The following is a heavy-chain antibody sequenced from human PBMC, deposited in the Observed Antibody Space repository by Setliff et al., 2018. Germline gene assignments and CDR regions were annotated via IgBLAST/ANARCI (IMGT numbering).Heavy chain of an antibody. J-gene: IGHJ5*02. CDR3: ARGPYNIYDRSGYGFTNWFDP. CDR1: GGSISTSSYY. Sequence: NPSETLSLTCTVSGGSISTSSYYWGWIRQPPGKGLEWIGSIYYSGSTYYNPSLKSRVTISVDTSKKQFSLKLSSVTAADTAVYYCARGPYNIYDRSGYGFTNWFDPWGQGILVTVS. D-gene: IGHD3-22*01. V-gene: IGHV4-39*07. CDR2: IYYSGST.